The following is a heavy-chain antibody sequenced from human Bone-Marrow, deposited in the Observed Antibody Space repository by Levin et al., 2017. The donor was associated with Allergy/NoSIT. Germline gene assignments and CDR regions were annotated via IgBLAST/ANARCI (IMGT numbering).Heavy chain of an antibody. CDR1: GFTFSSYW. D-gene: IGHD6-13*01. V-gene: IGHV3-74*03. CDR2: VDNDGSST. J-gene: IGHJ4*02. CDR3: GRESYSSSWYGADY. Sequence: SCAASGFTFSSYWMHWVRQAPGKGLVWVSRVDNDGSSTTYADSVKGRFTISRDNAKNMLYLQMNSLSVEDTAVYYCGRESYSSSWYGADYWGQGTLVTVSS.